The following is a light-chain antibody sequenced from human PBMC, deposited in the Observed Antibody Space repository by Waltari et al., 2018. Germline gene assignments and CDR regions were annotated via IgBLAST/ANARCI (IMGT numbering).Light chain of an antibody. Sequence: EIVLTQSPGTLSLSPGERATLSCWASQSVGRALAWYQQKRGQAPRLLIYGASTRASGIPDRFSGSGSGTDFSLTINRREPEDFAVYYCQHYVRLPVTFGQGTKVEIK. CDR2: GAS. J-gene: IGKJ1*01. CDR3: QHYVRLPVT. V-gene: IGKV3-20*01. CDR1: QSVGRA.